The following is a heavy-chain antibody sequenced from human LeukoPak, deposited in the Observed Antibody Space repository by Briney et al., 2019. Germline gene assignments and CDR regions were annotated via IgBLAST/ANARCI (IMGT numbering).Heavy chain of an antibody. Sequence: PSETLSLTCAVYGGSFRGYYWSWIRQPPGKGLEWIGEINHSGSTNYNPSLKSRVTISVDTSKNQFSLKLSSVTAADTAVYYCARGPFAGYSSGWYRVWGQGTLVTVSS. CDR3: ARGPFAGYSSGWYRV. CDR1: GGSFRGYY. D-gene: IGHD6-19*01. J-gene: IGHJ4*02. CDR2: INHSGST. V-gene: IGHV4-34*01.